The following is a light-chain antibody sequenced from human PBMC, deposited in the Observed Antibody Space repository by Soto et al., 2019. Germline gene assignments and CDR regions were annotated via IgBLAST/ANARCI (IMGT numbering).Light chain of an antibody. CDR1: QSVSDS. V-gene: IGKV3-15*01. CDR3: QQYNDWSPIT. CDR2: DIS. Sequence: EIVMTQSPATLSVSPGERATLSCRASQSVSDSLAWYQQKPGQATRLLIFDISTRATGIPATFSGSGSVTEFTLTTSSVQSEDFAVYYCQQYNDWSPITFGQGTRLEIK. J-gene: IGKJ5*01.